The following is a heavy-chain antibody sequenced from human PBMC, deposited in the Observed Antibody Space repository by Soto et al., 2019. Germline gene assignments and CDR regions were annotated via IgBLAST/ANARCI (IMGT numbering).Heavy chain of an antibody. CDR3: AKGAYSGLYYCDY. J-gene: IGHJ4*02. Sequence: EVQLLDSGGGLVQPGGSLRLSCAASGFTFSSYAMSWVRQAPGKGLEWVSTISGSGGKTYFADSVKGRFTISRDNSKNTVYLQMNSLRGDDTAVYYCAKGAYSGLYYCDYWGQGTLVTVSS. V-gene: IGHV3-23*01. CDR1: GFTFSSYA. CDR2: ISGSGGKT. D-gene: IGHD5-12*01.